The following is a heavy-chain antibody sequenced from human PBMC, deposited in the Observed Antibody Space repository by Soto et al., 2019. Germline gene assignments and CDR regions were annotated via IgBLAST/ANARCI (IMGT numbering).Heavy chain of an antibody. V-gene: IGHV1-69*13. Sequence: SVKVSCKASGGTFSSYAISWVRQAPGQGLEWMGGIIPIFGTANYAQKFQGRVTITADESTSTAYMELSSLRSEDTAVYYCARLGGPPDSRAVDYWGQGTLVTVSS. J-gene: IGHJ4*02. CDR3: ARLGGPPDSRAVDY. D-gene: IGHD3-22*01. CDR1: GGTFSSYA. CDR2: IIPIFGTA.